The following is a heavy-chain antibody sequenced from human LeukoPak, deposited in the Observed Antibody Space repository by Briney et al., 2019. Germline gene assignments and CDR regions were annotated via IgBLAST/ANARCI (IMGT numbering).Heavy chain of an antibody. V-gene: IGHV4-34*01. Sequence: PSETLSLTCAVYGGSFSGYYWSWIRQPPGKGLEWIGEINHSGSTNYNPSLKSRVTISVDTSKNQFSLKLSSVTAADTAVCYWASGSYLFDYWGQGTLVTVPS. CDR2: INHSGST. D-gene: IGHD1-26*01. CDR3: ASGSYLFDY. CDR1: GGSFSGYY. J-gene: IGHJ4*02.